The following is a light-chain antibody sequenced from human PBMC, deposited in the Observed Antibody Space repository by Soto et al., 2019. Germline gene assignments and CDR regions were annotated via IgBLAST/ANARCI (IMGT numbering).Light chain of an antibody. CDR2: EVS. CDR3: SSYTSSSTLWV. Sequence: ALTQPASVSGSPGQSITISCTGTSSYVGGYNYVSWYQQHPGKAPKLMIYEVSNRPSGVSNRFSGSKSGNTASLTISGLQAEDEADYYCSSYTSSSTLWVFGGGTKLTVL. V-gene: IGLV2-14*01. J-gene: IGLJ3*02. CDR1: SSYVGGYNY.